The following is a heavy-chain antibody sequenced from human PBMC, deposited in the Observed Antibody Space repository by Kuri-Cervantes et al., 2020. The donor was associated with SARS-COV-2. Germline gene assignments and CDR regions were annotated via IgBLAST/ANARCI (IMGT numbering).Heavy chain of an antibody. Sequence: SQTLSLTCAISGDSVSSNSAAWNWIRQSPSRGLEWLGRTYYRSKWYNDYAVSVKSRITNNPDTPKNQFSLQLSSVTAADTAVYYCARQYLAVAPNAFDIWGQGTMVTVSS. CDR3: ARQYLAVAPNAFDI. J-gene: IGHJ3*02. CDR2: TYYRSKWYN. D-gene: IGHD6-19*01. CDR1: GDSVSSNSAA. V-gene: IGHV6-1*01.